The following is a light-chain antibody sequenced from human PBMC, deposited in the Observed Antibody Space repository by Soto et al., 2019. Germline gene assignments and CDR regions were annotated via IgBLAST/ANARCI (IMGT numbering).Light chain of an antibody. J-gene: IGKJ1*01. Sequence: EIVMTQSPATLSVSPVERATLSFRASQSVISNLAWYQHKPGQAPRLLIYRATARAAGIPARFGGSGSGTEFTLTISSLQSEDFAIYYCQQYDDWPLTFGQGTKVDIK. CDR1: QSVISN. CDR3: QQYDDWPLT. CDR2: RAT. V-gene: IGKV3-15*01.